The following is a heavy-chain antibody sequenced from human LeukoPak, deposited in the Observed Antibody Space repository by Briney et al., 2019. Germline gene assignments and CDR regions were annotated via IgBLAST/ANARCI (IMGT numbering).Heavy chain of an antibody. D-gene: IGHD6-13*01. CDR1: GYTLTSYG. J-gene: IGHJ6*02. V-gene: IGHV1-18*01. CDR3: ARGPYVRSSSRDGIDV. CDR2: ISVFNGNT. Sequence: ASVKVSCKASGYTLTSYGISWVRPAPGQGLERMGWISVFNGNTNYAQKLQGRVTMSTDTATSTAYMEMRSLRSDDTAVCYCARGPYVRSSSRDGIDVWGQGTTVTVSS.